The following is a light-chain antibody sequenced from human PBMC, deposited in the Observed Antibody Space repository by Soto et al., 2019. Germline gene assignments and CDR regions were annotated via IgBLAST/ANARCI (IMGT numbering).Light chain of an antibody. CDR3: QQSFTTPS. CDR2: ATS. V-gene: IGKV1-39*01. Sequence: DIQMTQSPSSLSSSVGDIFNISCRASQTVSSYLNWYQQKPGTVPKLLIYATSNLQSGVPSRFSGRGFGTDFTLTISSLQPEDFATYYCQQSFTTPSFGQGTRLEIK. J-gene: IGKJ5*01. CDR1: QTVSSY.